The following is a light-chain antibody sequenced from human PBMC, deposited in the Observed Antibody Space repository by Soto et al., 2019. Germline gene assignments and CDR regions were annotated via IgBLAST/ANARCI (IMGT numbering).Light chain of an antibody. CDR3: QYYGNSRIT. J-gene: IGKJ5*01. Sequence: EIVLTQSPGTLSLSPGKIATLSCGASQTVSSSYLTWYQQTPGQAHRLLIYAASSGATGIPDRFSGSGSETDFPLTINRLEPEDFAVYYCQYYGNSRITFGQGTRLEIK. V-gene: IGKV3-20*01. CDR2: AAS. CDR1: QTVSSSY.